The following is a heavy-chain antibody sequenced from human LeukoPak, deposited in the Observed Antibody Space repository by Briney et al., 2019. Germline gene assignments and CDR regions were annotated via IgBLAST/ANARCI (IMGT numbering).Heavy chain of an antibody. CDR2: INSGGST. J-gene: IGHJ4*02. V-gene: IGHV3-66*01. Sequence: PGGSLRLSCAVSGFTVGSNYMSWVRQAPGKGLEWVSVINSGGSTYYADSVKGRFIISRDNPKNTLYLQMNSLRAEDTAVYYCARDLDYWGQGTLVTVSS. CDR1: GFTVGSNY. CDR3: ARDLDY.